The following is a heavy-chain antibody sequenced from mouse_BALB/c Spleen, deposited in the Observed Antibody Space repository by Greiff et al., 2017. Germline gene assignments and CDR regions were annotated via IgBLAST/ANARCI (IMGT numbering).Heavy chain of an antibody. CDR1: GFTFSDYY. D-gene: IGHD3-1*01. V-gene: IGHV5-4*02. Sequence: EVKLVESGGGLVKPGGSLKLSCAASGFTFSDYYMYWVRQTPEKRLEWVATISDGGIYTYYPDSVKGRFTISRDNAKNNLYLLMSSLKSEDTAMYYCARDSSGYVGFAYWGQGTTLTVSS. CDR3: ARDSSGYVGFAY. J-gene: IGHJ2*01. CDR2: ISDGGIYT.